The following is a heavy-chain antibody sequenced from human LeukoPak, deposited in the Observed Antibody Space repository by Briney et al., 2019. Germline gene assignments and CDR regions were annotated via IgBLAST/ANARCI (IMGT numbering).Heavy chain of an antibody. J-gene: IGHJ4*02. Sequence: GGSLRLSCAASGFSFSYHGMNWVRQAPGKGLEWLSGVSPPGGGTYYADSVKGRFTISRDDSKNTLYLQMKNLRAEDTAVYYCAKDGAWLRFDDWGQGILVTVSS. CDR3: AKDGAWLRFDD. CDR2: VSPPGGGT. V-gene: IGHV3-23*01. CDR1: GFSFSYHG. D-gene: IGHD5-12*01.